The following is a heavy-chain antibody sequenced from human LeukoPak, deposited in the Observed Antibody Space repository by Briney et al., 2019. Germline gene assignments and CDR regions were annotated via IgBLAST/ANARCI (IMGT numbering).Heavy chain of an antibody. CDR3: TTEVSGSHTN. CDR2: IESETDGGTT. J-gene: IGHJ4*02. D-gene: IGHD1-26*01. Sequence: GGSLRLSCAASGITFSNAWMNWVRQTPGKGLEWVSLIESETDGGTTGYAAPVKGRFTISRDDSENTLYLQMNSLKAEDAAIYYCTTEVSGSHTNWGQGTLVTVSS. V-gene: IGHV3-15*04. CDR1: GITFSNAW.